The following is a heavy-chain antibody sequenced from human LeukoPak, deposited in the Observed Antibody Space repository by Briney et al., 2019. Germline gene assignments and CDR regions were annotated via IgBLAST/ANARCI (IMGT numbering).Heavy chain of an antibody. D-gene: IGHD3-3*01. V-gene: IGHV4-39*01. CDR2: IYYSGST. Sequence: TSSETLSLTCTVSGGSMSSSSYYWGWIRQPPGKGLEWIGSIYYSGSTYYNPSLKSRVTISVDTSKNQFSLKLSSVTAADTAVYYCARRYHRITIFGVVISHAFDIWGQGTMVTVSS. CDR3: ARRYHRITIFGVVISHAFDI. J-gene: IGHJ3*02. CDR1: GGSMSSSSYY.